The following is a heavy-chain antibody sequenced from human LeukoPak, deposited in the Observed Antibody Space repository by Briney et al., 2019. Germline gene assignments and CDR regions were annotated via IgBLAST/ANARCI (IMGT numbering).Heavy chain of an antibody. V-gene: IGHV3-21*01. CDR2: ISSSSSYI. Sequence: GGSLRLSCAASGFTFSNYSMNWVRQAPGKGLEWVSSISSSSSYIYYADSVKGRFTISRDNAKNSLYLQMNSLRAEGTAVYYCASKGSSWYGGYWGQGTLVTVSS. J-gene: IGHJ4*02. CDR3: ASKGSSWYGGY. D-gene: IGHD6-13*01. CDR1: GFTFSNYS.